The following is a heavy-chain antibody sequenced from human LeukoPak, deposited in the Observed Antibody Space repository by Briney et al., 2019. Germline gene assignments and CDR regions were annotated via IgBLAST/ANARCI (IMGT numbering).Heavy chain of an antibody. J-gene: IGHJ6*03. CDR2: INPNSGGA. CDR1: GYTFTGYY. CDR3: ARDGFYYYDSSGEGMDV. D-gene: IGHD3-22*01. Sequence: ASVKVSCKASGYTFTGYYMHWVRQAPGQGLEWMGWINPNSGGANYAQKFQGRVTMTRDTSISTAYMELSRLRSDDTAVYYCARDGFYYYDSSGEGMDVWGKGTTVTVSS. V-gene: IGHV1-2*02.